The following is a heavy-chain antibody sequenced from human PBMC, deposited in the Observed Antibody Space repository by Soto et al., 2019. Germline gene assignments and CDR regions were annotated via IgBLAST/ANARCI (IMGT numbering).Heavy chain of an antibody. J-gene: IGHJ6*02. V-gene: IGHV3-23*01. CDR3: AKKASSRLYNTDYYYYYGMDV. D-gene: IGHD6-13*01. CDR1: GFTFSSYA. Sequence: GSLRLSCAASGFTFSSYAMSWVRQAPGKGLEWVSAISGSGGSTYYADSVKGRFTISRDNSKNTLYLQMNSRRAEDTAVYYCAKKASSRLYNTDYYYYYGMDVWGQGTTVTVSS. CDR2: ISGSGGST.